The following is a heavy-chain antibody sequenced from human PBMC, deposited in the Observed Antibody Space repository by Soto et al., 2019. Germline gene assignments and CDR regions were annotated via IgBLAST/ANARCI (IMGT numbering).Heavy chain of an antibody. CDR2: IYYSGST. D-gene: IGHD3-22*01. Sequence: SETLSLTCTVSGGSISSYYWSWIRQPPGKGLEWIGYIYYSGSTNYNPSLKSRVTISVDTSKNQFSLKLSSVTAADTAVYYCASSTAYYYDSSGYYYVGYWGQGTLVTVSS. CDR3: ASSTAYYYDSSGYYYVGY. V-gene: IGHV4-59*01. CDR1: GGSISSYY. J-gene: IGHJ4*02.